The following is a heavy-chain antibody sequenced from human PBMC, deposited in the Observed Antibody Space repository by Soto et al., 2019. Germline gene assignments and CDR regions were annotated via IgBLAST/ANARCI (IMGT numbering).Heavy chain of an antibody. CDR3: ARAVSPYFGTWFDP. D-gene: IGHD3-10*01. CDR1: GGSITSGNSYS. V-gene: IGHV4-30-2*01. Sequence: SETLSLTCAVSGGSITSGNSYSWAWIRQPPGRGLEWIGPISQTGATSYNPSLKSRVSVSLDKSKNQFSLRLSSVTAADMAVYYCARAVSPYFGTWFDPWGQGTLVTVSS. J-gene: IGHJ5*02. CDR2: ISQTGAT.